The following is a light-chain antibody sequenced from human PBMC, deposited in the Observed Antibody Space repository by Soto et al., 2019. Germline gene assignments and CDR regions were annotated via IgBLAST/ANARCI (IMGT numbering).Light chain of an antibody. J-gene: IGKJ2*01. CDR1: QSLLHSNGYNY. V-gene: IGKV2-28*01. CDR3: MQALQTRYT. Sequence: DIVMTQSPLSLPVTPGEPASISCRSSQSLLHSNGYNYLDWYLQKPGQSPQPLIYLGSNRASGVPDRFSGSGSGTDFTLKISRVEAEDVGVYYCMQALQTRYTFGQGTKVDIK. CDR2: LGS.